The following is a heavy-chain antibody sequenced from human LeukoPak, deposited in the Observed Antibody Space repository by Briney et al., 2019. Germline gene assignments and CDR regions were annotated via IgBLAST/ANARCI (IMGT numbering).Heavy chain of an antibody. V-gene: IGHV4-4*09. CDR2: IYTSGST. D-gene: IGHD3-3*01. CDR3: AAMYYDFWSGYPVPYYYNMDV. CDR1: GGSISSYY. J-gene: IGHJ6*03. Sequence: SETLSLTCTVSGGSISSYYWSWIRQPPGKGLEWIGYIYTSGSTNYNPSLKSRVTISVDTSKNQFSPKLSSVTAADTAVYYCAAMYYDFWSGYPVPYYYNMDVWGKGTTVTVSS.